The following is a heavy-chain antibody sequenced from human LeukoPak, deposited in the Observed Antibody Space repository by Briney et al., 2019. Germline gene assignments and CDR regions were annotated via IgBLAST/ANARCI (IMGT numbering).Heavy chain of an antibody. J-gene: IGHJ4*02. V-gene: IGHV4-59*01. D-gene: IGHD1-26*01. CDR3: ARGSYSVDY. CDR2: IYYSGST. CDR1: GGSISSYY. Sequence: SETLSLTCTVSGGSISSYYWSWIWQPPGKGLERIGYIYYSGSTNYNPSLKSRVTISVDRSKNQFSLKLSSVTAADTAVYYCARGSYSVDYWGQGTLVTVSS.